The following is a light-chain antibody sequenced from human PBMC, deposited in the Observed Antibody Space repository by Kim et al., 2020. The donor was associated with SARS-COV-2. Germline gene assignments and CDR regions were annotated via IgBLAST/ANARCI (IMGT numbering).Light chain of an antibody. Sequence: ALGQTVRITCQGDSLRSNYASWYQQKPGQAPALVSYGKNNRPSGIPDRFSGSTSGNTASLTITGAQAEDEADYYCNSRDISGNHFVFGTGTKVTVL. CDR2: GKN. CDR1: SLRSNY. J-gene: IGLJ1*01. CDR3: NSRDISGNHFV. V-gene: IGLV3-19*01.